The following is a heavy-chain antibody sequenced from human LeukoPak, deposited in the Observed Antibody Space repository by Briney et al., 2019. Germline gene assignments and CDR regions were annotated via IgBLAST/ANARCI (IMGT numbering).Heavy chain of an antibody. Sequence: ASVKVSCKASGYTFTSYGISWVRQAPGQGLEWMGWISAYNGNTNYAQKLQGRVTMTTDTSTSTAYMELRSLRSDDTAVYYCARVARCSSTSCLPFNYWGQGTLVTVSS. CDR3: ARVARCSSTSCLPFNY. CDR1: GYTFTSYG. V-gene: IGHV1-18*01. CDR2: ISAYNGNT. D-gene: IGHD2-2*01. J-gene: IGHJ4*02.